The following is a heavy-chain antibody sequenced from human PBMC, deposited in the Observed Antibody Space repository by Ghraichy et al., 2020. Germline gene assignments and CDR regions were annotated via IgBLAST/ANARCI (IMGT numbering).Heavy chain of an antibody. D-gene: IGHD1-26*01. Sequence: SETLSLTCTVSGYSISSGYYWGWIRQPPGKGLEWIGSIYHSGSTYYNPSLKSRVTISVDTSKNQFSLKLSSVTAADTAVYYCARDWWELPNYFDYWGQGTLVTVSS. J-gene: IGHJ4*02. CDR1: GYSISSGYY. CDR3: ARDWWELPNYFDY. V-gene: IGHV4-38-2*02. CDR2: IYHSGST.